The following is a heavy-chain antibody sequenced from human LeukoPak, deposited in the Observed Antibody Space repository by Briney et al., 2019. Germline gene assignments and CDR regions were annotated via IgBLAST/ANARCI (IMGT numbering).Heavy chain of an antibody. CDR1: GFTFSSYS. D-gene: IGHD5-18*01. Sequence: GGSLRLSCAASGFTFSSYSMNWVRQAPGKGLEWVSYISSSSSTIYYADSVKGRFTISRDNAKNSLYLQMNSLRAEDTAVYYCARDSSSVDTAMVTGDYWGQGTLVTVSS. V-gene: IGHV3-48*01. CDR2: ISSSSSTI. CDR3: ARDSSSVDTAMVTGDY. J-gene: IGHJ4*02.